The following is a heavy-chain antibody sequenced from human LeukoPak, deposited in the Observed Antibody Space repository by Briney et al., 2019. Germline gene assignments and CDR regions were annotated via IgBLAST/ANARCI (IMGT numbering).Heavy chain of an antibody. CDR3: AKDYYDSSSTYYFDY. CDR2: ISGSGGST. V-gene: IGHV3-23*01. Sequence: ETLSLTCTVSGGSISSYYWSWIRQPPGKGLEWVSAISGSGGSTYYADSVKGRFTISRDNSKNTLYLQMNSLRAEDTAVYYCAKDYYDSSSTYYFDYWGQGTLVTVSS. J-gene: IGHJ4*02. D-gene: IGHD3-22*01. CDR1: GGSISSYY.